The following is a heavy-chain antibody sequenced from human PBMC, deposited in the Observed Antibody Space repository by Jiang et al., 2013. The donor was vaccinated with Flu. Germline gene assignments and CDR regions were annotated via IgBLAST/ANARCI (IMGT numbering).Heavy chain of an antibody. CDR1: VAPSAVVVTT. D-gene: IGHD4-17*01. CDR3: ARDYGDYIGNWFDP. CDR2: IYYSGST. Sequence: GLVKPSRPCPSPALSLVAPSAVVVTTGAGSASPRKGLEWIGSIYYSGSTYYNPSLKSRVTISVGTSKNQFSLKLSSVTAADTAVYYCARDYGDYIGNWFDPWGQGTLVTVSS. V-gene: IGHV4-39*07. J-gene: IGHJ5*02.